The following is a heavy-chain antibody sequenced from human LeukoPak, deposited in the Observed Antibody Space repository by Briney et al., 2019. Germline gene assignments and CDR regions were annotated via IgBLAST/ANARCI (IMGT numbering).Heavy chain of an antibody. CDR2: TTPTSSYI. D-gene: IGHD3-22*01. CDR1: GFTFSSFS. V-gene: IGHV3-21*01. Sequence: PGGSLRLSCGASGFTFSSFSMNWVRQAPGKGLEWVSSTTPTSSYIYYADSVRGRFTISRDNAKNSLFLQMDSLSAEDTAVYYCVRLRRSSATGGYYYYYDYWGQGILVTVSS. J-gene: IGHJ4*02. CDR3: VRLRRSSATGGYYYYYDY.